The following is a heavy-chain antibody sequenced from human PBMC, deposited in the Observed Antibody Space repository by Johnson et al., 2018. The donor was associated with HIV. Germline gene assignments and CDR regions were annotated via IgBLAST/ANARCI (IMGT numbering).Heavy chain of an antibody. D-gene: IGHD6-13*01. CDR2: ISGSGEST. CDR1: GFTFNIFA. J-gene: IGHJ3*02. Sequence: VQLVESGGGLVQPGGSLRLSCAASGFTFNIFAMSWVRQAPGKGLEWVSGISGSGESTYYADSVKGRFTISRDNSKNTLYLQMKSLRAEATAVYYCAKPGGSSWYFDAFDIWGQGTMVTVSS. V-gene: IGHV3-23*04. CDR3: AKPGGSSWYFDAFDI.